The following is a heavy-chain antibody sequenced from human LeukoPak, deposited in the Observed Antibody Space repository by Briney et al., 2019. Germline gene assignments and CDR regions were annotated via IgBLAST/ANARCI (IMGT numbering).Heavy chain of an antibody. J-gene: IGHJ4*02. D-gene: IGHD3-10*01. V-gene: IGHV3-30*18. CDR2: ISFDGNIK. CDR1: GFTFSSYG. Sequence: GGSLRLSCAASGFTFSSYGMHWVRQAPGKGLDWVAVISFDGNIKYYADSVKGRFTISRDTSKNTLYLQMNSLRVDDTAVYYCAKEVKLRGAPYGTVDYWGQGTLVTVSS. CDR3: AKEVKLRGAPYGTVDY.